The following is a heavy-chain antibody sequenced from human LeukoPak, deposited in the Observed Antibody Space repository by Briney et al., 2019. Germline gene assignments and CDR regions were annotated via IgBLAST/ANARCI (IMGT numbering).Heavy chain of an antibody. J-gene: IGHJ4*02. CDR1: GYTFTSYY. V-gene: IGHV1-46*01. D-gene: IGHD6-6*01. Sequence: ASVKVSCKASGYTFTSYYMHWVRQAPGQGLEWMGLINPSGGSTSYAQKFQGRVTMARDMSTSTVYMELSSLRSEDTAVYYCAGQTTGIAARGSFDYWGQGTLVTVSS. CDR2: INPSGGST. CDR3: AGQTTGIAARGSFDY.